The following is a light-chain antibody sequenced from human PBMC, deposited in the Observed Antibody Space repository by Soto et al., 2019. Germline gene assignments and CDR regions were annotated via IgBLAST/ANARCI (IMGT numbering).Light chain of an antibody. V-gene: IGKV1-5*01. CDR3: QQYNCYWT. CDR1: QSVSSS. J-gene: IGKJ1*01. Sequence: EIQMTQSPSTLSASVGDRATLSCRASQSVSSSLAWYQQKPGKAPRLLIYGASTMASGVPSRFSGSGSGTEFTLISSSLQADYFASYCYQQYNCYWTFGQGTKVDIK. CDR2: GAS.